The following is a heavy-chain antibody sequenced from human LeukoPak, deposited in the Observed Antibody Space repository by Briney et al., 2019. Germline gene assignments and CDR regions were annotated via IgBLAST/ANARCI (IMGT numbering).Heavy chain of an antibody. V-gene: IGHV3-7*03. J-gene: IGHJ6*04. CDR2: IKKDGSEK. Sequence: GGSLRLSCAASGFTFSSYWMSWVRQAPGKGLEWVANIKKDGSEKYYVDSVKGRFTISRDSAKNMLFLQMNRLRAEDTAVYYCAKSPYFYNSGRSVDVWGKGTTVTVSS. CDR3: AKSPYFYNSGRSVDV. CDR1: GFTFSSYW. D-gene: IGHD3-10*01.